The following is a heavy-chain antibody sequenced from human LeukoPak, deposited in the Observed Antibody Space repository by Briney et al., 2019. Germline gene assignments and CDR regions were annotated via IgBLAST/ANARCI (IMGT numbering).Heavy chain of an antibody. CDR1: GGSFSGYY. CDR3: AGRTGLGIDY. J-gene: IGHJ4*02. V-gene: IGHV4-34*01. CDR2: INHGGST. Sequence: SETLSLTCAVYGGSFSGYYWSWIRQPPGKGLEWIGEINHGGSTNYSPSLKSRVTISVDTSKNQFSLKLSSVTAADTAVYYCAGRTGLGIDYWGQGTLVTVSS. D-gene: IGHD4-17*01.